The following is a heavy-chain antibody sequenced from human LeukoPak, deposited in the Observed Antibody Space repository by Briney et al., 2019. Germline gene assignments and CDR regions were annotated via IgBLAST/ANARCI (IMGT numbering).Heavy chain of an antibody. J-gene: IGHJ4*02. V-gene: IGHV4-39*07. D-gene: IGHD6-19*01. Sequence: SETLSLTCSVSGASISSGSNYWGWIRQPPGKTLEWIGSIYSSGSTYYNPSLKSRVIIIIDTPKNQFSLKLSSVTAADTAVYYCARGEFDSSGWYWPPREEVYFDYWGQGTLVTVSS. CDR2: IYSSGST. CDR3: ARGEFDSSGWYWPPREEVYFDY. CDR1: GASISSGSNY.